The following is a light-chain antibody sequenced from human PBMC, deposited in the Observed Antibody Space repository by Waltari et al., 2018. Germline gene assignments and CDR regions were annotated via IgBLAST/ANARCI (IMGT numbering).Light chain of an antibody. CDR2: DVS. J-gene: IGLJ2*01. Sequence: PGQSITISCSGTTNDIGTYDYVSWYQHHPGKAPKLIIYDVSQRPSGVSSRFPGSKSGNTASLTVSGLQAEDEADYYCSSYTSTSTLVVFGGGTKLTVL. CDR1: TNDIGTYDY. V-gene: IGLV2-14*03. CDR3: SSYTSTSTLVV.